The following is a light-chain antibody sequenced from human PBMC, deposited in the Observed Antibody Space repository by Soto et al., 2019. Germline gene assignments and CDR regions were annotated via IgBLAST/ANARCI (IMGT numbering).Light chain of an antibody. J-gene: IGKJ1*01. CDR1: QSISSY. CDR3: QQYNSYPGT. V-gene: IGKV1-5*03. Sequence: DIQMTQSPSCLSASFGDRVTITCRASQSISSYLNWYQQKPGKAPKLLIYKASSLESGVPSRFSGSGSGTECTLTISSLKPDDCATYYCQQYNSYPGTFGQGTKVDIK. CDR2: KAS.